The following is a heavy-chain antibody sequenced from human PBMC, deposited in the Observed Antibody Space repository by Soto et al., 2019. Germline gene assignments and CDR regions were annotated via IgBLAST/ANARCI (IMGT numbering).Heavy chain of an antibody. CDR3: ATADGFGVVTPFFEY. V-gene: IGHV4-39*01. Sequence: PSETLSLTCTVAGGSIRSRSHYWGWLRQSPGKHLEWIGSSFYRGSTHYNPSLKTRVTISVDTSKNQVSLKLYSVTAADTALYYCATADGFGVVTPFFEYWGQGILVTVSS. D-gene: IGHD3-3*01. CDR1: GGSIRSRSHY. J-gene: IGHJ4*02. CDR2: SFYRGST.